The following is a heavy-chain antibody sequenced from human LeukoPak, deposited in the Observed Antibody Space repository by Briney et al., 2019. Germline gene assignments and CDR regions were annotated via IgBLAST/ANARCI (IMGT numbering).Heavy chain of an antibody. Sequence: PGGSLRLSCAASGFTFSGYSMNWVRQAPGKGLEWVSFISSSSSYIYYADSVKGRFTISRDNARNSLYLQMNSLRAEDTAVYYCARVANWNCGYYHYYMDVWGKGTTVTVSS. J-gene: IGHJ6*03. V-gene: IGHV3-21*06. CDR1: GFTFSGYS. D-gene: IGHD1-7*01. CDR3: ARVANWNCGYYHYYMDV. CDR2: ISSSSSYI.